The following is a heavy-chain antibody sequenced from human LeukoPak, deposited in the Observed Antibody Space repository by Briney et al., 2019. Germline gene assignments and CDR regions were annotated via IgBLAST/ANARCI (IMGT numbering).Heavy chain of an antibody. D-gene: IGHD3-9*01. Sequence: ASVKVSCKASGYTFTSYGISWVRQAPGQGLEWMGWISAYNGNTNYAQKLQGRVTITTDTSTSTAYMELRSLRSDDTAVYYCARAGYDILTGYFPKRAYYFDYWGQGTLVTVSS. J-gene: IGHJ4*02. V-gene: IGHV1-18*01. CDR3: ARAGYDILTGYFPKRAYYFDY. CDR1: GYTFTSYG. CDR2: ISAYNGNT.